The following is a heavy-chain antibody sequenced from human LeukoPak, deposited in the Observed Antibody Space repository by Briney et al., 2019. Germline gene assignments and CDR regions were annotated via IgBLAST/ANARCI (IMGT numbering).Heavy chain of an antibody. CDR2: ISTSGATT. J-gene: IGHJ4*02. V-gene: IGHV3-23*01. CDR3: AKATQFDY. CDR1: GFTFSVYA. Sequence: GGSLRLSCAASGFTFSVYALSWGRQAPGQGLEWVSSISTSGATTYYADSVKGRFTISRDNSQNTLYLQMDSLRAEDTAVYYCAKATQFDYWGQGTLVTVSS.